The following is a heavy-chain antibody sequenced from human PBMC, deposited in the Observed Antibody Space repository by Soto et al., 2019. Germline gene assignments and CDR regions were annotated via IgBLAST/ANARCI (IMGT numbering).Heavy chain of an antibody. V-gene: IGHV3-30*03. D-gene: IGHD6-6*01. J-gene: IGHJ4*02. CDR1: GFTFSSYA. Sequence: QVQLVESGGGVVQPGKSLRLSCAASGFTFSSYAMHWARQAPGKGLEWVTVISIRGGDEYYAESGRGRFTISRDDSKNTLYLQMDSLRVEDTDVYYCARGTIVARQHLDYWGQGTLVTVSS. CDR2: ISIRGGDE. CDR3: ARGTIVARQHLDY.